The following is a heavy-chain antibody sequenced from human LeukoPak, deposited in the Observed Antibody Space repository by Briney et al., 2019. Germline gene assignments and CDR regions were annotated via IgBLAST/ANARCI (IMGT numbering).Heavy chain of an antibody. D-gene: IGHD1-7*01. CDR2: SSHSGST. Sequence: PSETLSLTCVVHRGSFFGYQWSWIRQPPGKGLEWIGESSHSGSTNYNPSLKSRVTISVDTSKNQFSLKLNFVTAADTAVYYCARVTIAGTTWDYLDYWGQGSLVTVSS. CDR3: ARVTIAGTTWDYLDY. V-gene: IGHV4-34*01. CDR1: RGSFFGYQ. J-gene: IGHJ4*02.